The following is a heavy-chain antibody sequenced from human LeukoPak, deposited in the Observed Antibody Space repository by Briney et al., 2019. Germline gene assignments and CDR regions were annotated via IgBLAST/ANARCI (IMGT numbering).Heavy chain of an antibody. J-gene: IGHJ4*02. Sequence: GGSLTLFYAASGFSLRDYEVNWARQAPGKGLGWVSYISSLGSSIYYADSVKGRFTSARDNAKNSLHLQMDSLRAEDTATYYCARDDISVTTDYWGQGTLVTVSS. CDR3: ARDDISVTTDY. V-gene: IGHV3-48*03. CDR2: ISSLGSSI. CDR1: GFSLRDYE. D-gene: IGHD1-7*01.